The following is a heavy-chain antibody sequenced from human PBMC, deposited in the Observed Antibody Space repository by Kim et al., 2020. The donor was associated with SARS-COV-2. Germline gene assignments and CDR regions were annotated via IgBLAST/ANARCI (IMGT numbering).Heavy chain of an antibody. Sequence: TTDYAAPVKGRVTISRDDSKNTLYLQMNSLKTEDPAVYYRTTGAYYVPIWGRGTLVTVSS. CDR2: TT. V-gene: IGHV3-15*01. D-gene: IGHD3-10*02. J-gene: IGHJ2*01. CDR3: TTGAYYVPI.